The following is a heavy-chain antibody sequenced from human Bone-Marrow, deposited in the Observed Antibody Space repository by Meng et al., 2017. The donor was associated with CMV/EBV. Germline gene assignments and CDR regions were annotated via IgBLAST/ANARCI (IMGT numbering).Heavy chain of an antibody. CDR3: TRDLRPYYYDSSAFDY. V-gene: IGHV3-7*03. CDR2: IKQDGSEE. CDR1: GFTFSNAW. D-gene: IGHD3-22*01. Sequence: GESLKISCAASGFTFSNAWMSWVRQAPGKGLEWVANIKQDGSEEYYVDSVKGRFTISRDNAKNSLYLQMNSLKTEDTALYYCTRDLRPYYYDSSAFDYWGQGTLVTVSS. J-gene: IGHJ4*02.